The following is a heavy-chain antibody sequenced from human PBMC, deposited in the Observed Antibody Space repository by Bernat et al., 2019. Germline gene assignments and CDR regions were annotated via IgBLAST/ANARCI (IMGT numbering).Heavy chain of an antibody. CDR3: ARVHYYDSSGYSDDY. V-gene: IGHV1-18*01. D-gene: IGHD3-22*01. J-gene: IGHJ4*02. CDR1: GYTFTSYG. Sequence: QVQLVQSGAEVKKPGASVKVSCKASGYTFTSYGISWVRQAPGQGLEWMGWISAYNGNTNYAQKLQGRVTMTTDTSTSTAYMELRSLRSDDTAVFYCARVHYYDSSGYSDDYWGQGTLVTVSS. CDR2: ISAYNGNT.